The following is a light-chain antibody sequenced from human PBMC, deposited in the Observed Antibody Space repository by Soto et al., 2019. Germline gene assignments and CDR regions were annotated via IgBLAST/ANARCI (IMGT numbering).Light chain of an antibody. CDR3: QQRSKWPWT. Sequence: EIVLTQSPATLSLSPGERATLSCRASQSVSNFLAWYQQKPGQAPRLLISDASNRATGIPGRFSGSGSGTDVSLTISSLEPEDFAVYYWQQRSKWPWTFGQGTKVEIK. CDR2: DAS. J-gene: IGKJ1*01. CDR1: QSVSNF. V-gene: IGKV3-11*01.